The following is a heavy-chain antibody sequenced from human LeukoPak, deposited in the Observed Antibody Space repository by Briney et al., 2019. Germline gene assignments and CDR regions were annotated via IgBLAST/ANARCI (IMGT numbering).Heavy chain of an antibody. D-gene: IGHD5-12*01. J-gene: IGHJ4*02. V-gene: IGHV3-20*04. CDR1: GFTFDDYG. CDR3: ARVGGGYVGYYFDY. CDR2: INWNGGST. Sequence: GGSLRLSCAASGFTFDDYGMSWVSQAPGKGLEWVSGINWNGGSTGYADSVKGRFTISRDNAKNSLYLQMNSLRAEDTALYYCARVGGGYVGYYFDYWGQGTLVTVSS.